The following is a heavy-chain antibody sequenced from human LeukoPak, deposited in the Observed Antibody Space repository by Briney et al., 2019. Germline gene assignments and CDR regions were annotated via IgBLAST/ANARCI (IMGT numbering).Heavy chain of an antibody. CDR3: AKDLSASRDSGYYSLDY. Sequence: TGGSLRLSCAASGFTFSNYAMNWVRQAPGEGLEWVSGISGSGTNTYYADSVKGRFTISRDNSKNTLYLQMNSLRVEDTAAYYCAKDLSASRDSGYYSLDYWGQGTLVTVSS. J-gene: IGHJ4*02. CDR2: ISGSGTNT. V-gene: IGHV3-23*01. D-gene: IGHD3-22*01. CDR1: GFTFSNYA.